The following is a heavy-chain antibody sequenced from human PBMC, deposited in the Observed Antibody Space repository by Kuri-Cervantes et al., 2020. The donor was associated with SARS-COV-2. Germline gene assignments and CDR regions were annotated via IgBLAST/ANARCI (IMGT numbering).Heavy chain of an antibody. CDR1: GFTFSSYE. Sequence: GESLKISCAASGFTFSSYEMNWVRQAPGKGLEWVSYISSSGSTIYYADSVKGRFTISRDNAKNSLYLQMDSLRAEDTAVYYCARGGGYCSTTSCYVNYWGQGTLVTVSS. D-gene: IGHD2-2*01. V-gene: IGHV3-48*03. J-gene: IGHJ4*02. CDR3: ARGGGYCSTTSCYVNY. CDR2: ISSSGSTI.